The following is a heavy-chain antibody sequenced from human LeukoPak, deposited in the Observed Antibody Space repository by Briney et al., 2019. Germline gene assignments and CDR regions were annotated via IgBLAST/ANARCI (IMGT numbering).Heavy chain of an antibody. CDR1: GGSISNYY. Sequence: PSETLSLTCTVSGGSISNYYWTWIRQPPGKGLEWMWYIYYSGSTNYNPSLKSRVTMSVDTSNNQFSLKLSSVTAADTAVYYCARHANYYGSGSYLDWFDPWGQGTLLTVSS. J-gene: IGHJ5*02. CDR2: IYYSGST. CDR3: ARHANYYGSGSYLDWFDP. V-gene: IGHV4-59*01. D-gene: IGHD3-10*01.